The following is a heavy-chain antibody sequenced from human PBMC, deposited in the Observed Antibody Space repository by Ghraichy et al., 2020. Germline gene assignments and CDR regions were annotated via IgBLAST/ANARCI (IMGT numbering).Heavy chain of an antibody. CDR3: ASGYDFWSGLLSYPRAMDV. CDR1: GFTFSSYS. CDR2: ISSSSSYI. J-gene: IGHJ6*02. D-gene: IGHD3-3*01. V-gene: IGHV3-21*01. Sequence: GGSLRLSCAASGFTFSSYSMNWVRQAPGKGLEWVSSISSSSSYIYYADSVKGRFTISRDNAKNSLYLQMNSLRAEDTAVYYCASGYDFWSGLLSYPRAMDVWGQGTTVTVSS.